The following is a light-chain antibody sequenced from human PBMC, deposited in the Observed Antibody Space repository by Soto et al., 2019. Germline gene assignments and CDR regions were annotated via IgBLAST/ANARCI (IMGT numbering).Light chain of an antibody. CDR1: QSVLYTSMNKNY. J-gene: IGKJ3*01. CDR2: WAS. V-gene: IGKV4-1*01. CDR3: QQYYSTTFT. Sequence: DIVMTQSPDSLAVSLGERATINCKSSQSVLYTSMNKNYLAWYQQKPGQPPKLLIYWASTRESGVPDRFSGSGSGTELTLTISSLQAEDVAVYYCQQYYSTTFTFGPVTKVDI.